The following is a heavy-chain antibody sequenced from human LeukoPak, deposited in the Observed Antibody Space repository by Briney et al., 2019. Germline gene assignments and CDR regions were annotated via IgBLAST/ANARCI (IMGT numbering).Heavy chain of an antibody. D-gene: IGHD2-21*02. CDR3: ARTYCGGDCYLDY. V-gene: IGHV4-59*01. J-gene: IGHJ4*02. CDR2: IYYSGGT. Sequence: SETLSLTCTVSGGSISSYYWSWIRQPPGKGLEWIGYIYYSGGTNYNPSLKSRVTISVDTSKNQFSRKLSSVTAADTAVYYCARTYCGGDCYLDYWGQGTLVTVSS. CDR1: GGSISSYY.